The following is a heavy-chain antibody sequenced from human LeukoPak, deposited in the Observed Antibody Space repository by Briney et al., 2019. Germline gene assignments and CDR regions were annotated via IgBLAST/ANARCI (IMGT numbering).Heavy chain of an antibody. D-gene: IGHD3-10*01. CDR3: ARYVYYGSEFFDY. CDR1: GYIFTSYW. J-gene: IGHJ4*02. CDR2: IYPGDSDT. V-gene: IGHV5-51*01. Sequence: GESLKISCKVSGYIFTSYWIGWVRQMPGKGLEWMGIIYPGDSDTRYSPSFQGQVTISADKSISTAYLQWGSLKASDTAMYYCARYVYYGSEFFDYWGQGTLVIVSS.